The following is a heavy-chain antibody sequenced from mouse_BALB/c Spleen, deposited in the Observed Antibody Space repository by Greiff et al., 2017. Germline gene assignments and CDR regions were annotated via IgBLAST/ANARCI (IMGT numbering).Heavy chain of an antibody. D-gene: IGHD2-4*01. V-gene: IGHV5-12-1*01. J-gene: IGHJ4*01. CDR1: GFAFSSYD. CDR2: ISSGGGST. CDR3: ARHMITTYYAMDY. Sequence: EVQLVESGGGLVKPGGSLKLSCAASGFAFSSYDMSWVRQTPEKRLEWVAYISSGGGSTYYPDTVKGRFTISRDNAKNTLYLQMSSLKSEDTAMYYCARHMITTYYAMDYWGQGTSVTVSS.